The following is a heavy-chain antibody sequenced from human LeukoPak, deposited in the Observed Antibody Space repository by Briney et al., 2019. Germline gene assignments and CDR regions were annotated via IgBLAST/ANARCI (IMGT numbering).Heavy chain of an antibody. Sequence: GGSLRLSCAASGFTFSSYAMHWVRQAPGKGLGWVAVISYDGSNKYYADSVKGRFTISRGNPKNTLYLQMNSLRAEDTAVYYCARGAFGYSYGYAEYFQHWGQGTLVTVSS. CDR2: ISYDGSNK. D-gene: IGHD5-18*01. CDR1: GFTFSSYA. J-gene: IGHJ1*01. V-gene: IGHV3-30-3*01. CDR3: ARGAFGYSYGYAEYFQH.